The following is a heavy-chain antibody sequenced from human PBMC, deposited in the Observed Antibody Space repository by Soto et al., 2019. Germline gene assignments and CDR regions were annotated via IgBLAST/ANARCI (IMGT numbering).Heavy chain of an antibody. D-gene: IGHD4-4*01. CDR3: ARAIVTPGTYYIDV. CDR2: IYAAGHT. Sequence: EVRLVESGGSLVQPGESLRLSCAASGFTVGTNYISWVRQSPGKGLEWVSVIYAAGHTYYPDSVKGRFTISRDKSLNTVSLQMSTLRVDDTAVYYCARAIVTPGTYYIDVWGKGTTVTVSS. CDR1: GFTVGTNY. J-gene: IGHJ6*03. V-gene: IGHV3-66*01.